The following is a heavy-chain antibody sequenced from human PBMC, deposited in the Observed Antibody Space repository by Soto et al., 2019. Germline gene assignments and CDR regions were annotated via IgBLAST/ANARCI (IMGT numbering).Heavy chain of an antibody. D-gene: IGHD5-18*01. CDR3: ARILVGSTYARVTFKDKEYNWFDP. CDR2: LFSNDEK. CDR1: GFSLSNARMG. V-gene: IGHV2-26*01. Sequence: QVTLKESGPVLVKPTETLTLTCTVSGFSLSNARMGVSWIRQPPGKALEWLAHLFSNDEKSYSTSLKSRLTISKDTSKSQVVLTMTNMDPVDTATYYCARILVGSTYARVTFKDKEYNWFDPWGQGTLVTVSS. J-gene: IGHJ5*02.